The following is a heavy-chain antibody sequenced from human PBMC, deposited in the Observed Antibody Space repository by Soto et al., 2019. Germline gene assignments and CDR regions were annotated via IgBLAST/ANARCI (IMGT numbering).Heavy chain of an antibody. CDR3: ARAAKTYSAFDI. V-gene: IGHV3-66*01. CDR2: IYSGGST. Sequence: GGSLRLSCAASGVTVTINYMNWVRRAPGKGPEWVSLIYSGGSTDYADSVKGRFTISRDNSKNSLFLQMNSLRAEDTAVYYCARAAKTYSAFDIWGQGTMVTVSS. CDR1: GVTVTINY. J-gene: IGHJ3*02. D-gene: IGHD2-15*01.